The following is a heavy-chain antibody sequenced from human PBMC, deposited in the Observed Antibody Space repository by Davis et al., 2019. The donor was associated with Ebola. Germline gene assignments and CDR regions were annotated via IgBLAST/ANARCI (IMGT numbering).Heavy chain of an antibody. CDR3: AKGILDFWSGYYFDY. Sequence: GESLKISCAASGFTFDDYAMHWVRQAPGKGLEWVAVISYDGSNKYYADSVKGRFTISRDNSKNTLYLQMNSLRAEDTAVYYCAKGILDFWSGYYFDYWGQGTLVTVSS. CDR1: GFTFDDYA. J-gene: IGHJ4*02. V-gene: IGHV3-30*18. D-gene: IGHD3-3*01. CDR2: ISYDGSNK.